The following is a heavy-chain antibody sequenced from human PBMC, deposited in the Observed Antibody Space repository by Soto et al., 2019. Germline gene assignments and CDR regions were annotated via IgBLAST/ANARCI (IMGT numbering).Heavy chain of an antibody. V-gene: IGHV5-10-1*01. D-gene: IGHD3-22*01. Sequence: GESLKISCKGSGYSFTSYWISWVRQMPGKGLEWMGRIDPSDSYTNYSPSFQGHVTISADKSMRTAYLQWSSLKASDTAMYYCAREGLYYDSSGYYSGFDYWGQGTLVTVSS. CDR3: AREGLYYDSSGYYSGFDY. CDR1: GYSFTSYW. J-gene: IGHJ4*02. CDR2: IDPSDSYT.